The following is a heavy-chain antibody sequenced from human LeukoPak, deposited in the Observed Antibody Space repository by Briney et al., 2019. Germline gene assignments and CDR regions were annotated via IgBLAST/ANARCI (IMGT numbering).Heavy chain of an antibody. D-gene: IGHD3-3*01. J-gene: IGHJ5*02. CDR3: AKDMDHYDFWTGGFDP. CDR2: ITGSGTGT. V-gene: IGHV3-43*02. CDR1: GFTFDEYA. Sequence: GGSLRLSCAASGFTFDEYAMHWDRQVPGKGLQWVSVITGSGTGTDYADSVKGRFTISRDNSRNSLYLQMNSLRIEDTALYYCAKDMDHYDFWTGGFDPWGQGTLVTVSS.